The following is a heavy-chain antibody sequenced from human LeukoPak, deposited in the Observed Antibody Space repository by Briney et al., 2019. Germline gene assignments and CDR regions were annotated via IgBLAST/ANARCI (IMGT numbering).Heavy chain of an antibody. CDR2: INLNSGGK. J-gene: IGHJ5*02. Sequence: GASVKVSCKASGYTFTRYNIHWVRQAPGQGLEWMGRINLNSGGKNYAEKLQGRDTMTGDTSISTAYMELSRLRSDDTAVYYCARDYYGLGSYAWGFDPWGQGTLVTVSS. V-gene: IGHV1-2*06. CDR1: GYTFTRYN. CDR3: ARDYYGLGSYAWGFDP. D-gene: IGHD3-10*01.